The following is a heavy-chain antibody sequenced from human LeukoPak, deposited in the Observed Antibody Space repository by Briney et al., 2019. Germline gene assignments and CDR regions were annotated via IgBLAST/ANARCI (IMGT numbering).Heavy chain of an antibody. J-gene: IGHJ4*02. Sequence: SVKVSCKASGYTFTRYDINWVRQATGQGLEWMGGIIPIFGTANYAQKFQGRVTITADESTSTAYMELSSLRPEDTAVYYCARGRSSGYSDFDYWGQGTLVTVSS. D-gene: IGHD2-2*02. CDR1: GYTFTRYD. V-gene: IGHV1-69*13. CDR3: ARGRSSGYSDFDY. CDR2: IIPIFGTA.